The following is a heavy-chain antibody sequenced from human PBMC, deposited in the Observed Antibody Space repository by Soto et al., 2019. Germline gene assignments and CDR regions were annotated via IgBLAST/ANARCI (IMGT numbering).Heavy chain of an antibody. CDR1: GYTLTELS. J-gene: IGHJ4*02. V-gene: IGHV1-24*01. CDR2: FDPEDGET. D-gene: IGHD5-12*01. CDR3: ATSQRWLQSKPTDY. Sequence: XSVKVSCKVSGYTLTELSMHWVRQAPGKGLEWMGGFDPEDGETIYAQKFQGRVTMTEDTSTDTAYMELSSLRSEDTAVYYCATSQRWLQSKPTDYWGQGTLVTVSS.